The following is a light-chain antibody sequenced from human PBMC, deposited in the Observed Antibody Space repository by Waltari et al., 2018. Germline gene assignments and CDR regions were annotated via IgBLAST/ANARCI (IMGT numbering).Light chain of an antibody. J-gene: IGKJ1*01. CDR1: QSVLYSSNNKNY. V-gene: IGKV4-1*01. CDR3: QQYYSTPRT. Sequence: DIVMTPSPDSLALSLGERATINCKSTQSVLYSSNNKNYLAWYQQKPGQPPKLRIYWASTRESGVPDRFSGSGSGTDFTLTISSLQAEDVAVYYCQQYYSTPRTFGQGTKVGIK. CDR2: WAS.